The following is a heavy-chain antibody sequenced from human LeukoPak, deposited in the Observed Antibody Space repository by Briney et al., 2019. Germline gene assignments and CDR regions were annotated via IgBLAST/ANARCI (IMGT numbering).Heavy chain of an antibody. Sequence: GGSLRLSCATSGFTFSSYNMNWVRQAPGKGLEWVSSISSSSSYIYYADSVKGRFTISRDNPKNTLYLQMNSLRAEDTAVYYCARDSLWGYYYDSSGYYWDHGAFDIWGQGTMVTVSS. CDR1: GFTFSSYN. J-gene: IGHJ3*02. V-gene: IGHV3-21*01. CDR2: ISSSSSYI. CDR3: ARDSLWGYYYDSSGYYWDHGAFDI. D-gene: IGHD3-22*01.